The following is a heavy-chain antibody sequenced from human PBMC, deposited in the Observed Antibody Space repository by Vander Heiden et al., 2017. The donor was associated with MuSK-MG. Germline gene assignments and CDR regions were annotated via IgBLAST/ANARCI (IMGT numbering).Heavy chain of an antibody. Sequence: QVQLVESGGGVVQPGRSRRLSWAASGFPFGCYGMHWVRQAPGKGLEWVAVISYDGSNKYYADSVKGRFTISRDNSKNTLYLQMNSLRAEDTAVYYCAKVLSAFVVVTAGDYWGQGTLVTVSS. V-gene: IGHV3-30*18. J-gene: IGHJ4*02. CDR3: AKVLSAFVVVTAGDY. CDR1: GFPFGCYG. CDR2: ISYDGSNK. D-gene: IGHD2-21*02.